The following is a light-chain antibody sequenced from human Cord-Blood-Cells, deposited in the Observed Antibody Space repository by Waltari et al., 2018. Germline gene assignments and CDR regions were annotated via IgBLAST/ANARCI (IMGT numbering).Light chain of an antibody. J-gene: IGKJ5*01. CDR3: QQYYSTPIT. Sequence: DIVMTQSPDSLAVSLGERTTINCKSSQSVLYSSNNKNYLAWYQQKPGQPPKLLIYWASTQESGVPDRFSGSGSGTEFTLTISSLQAEDVAVYYCQQYYSTPITVGQGTRLEIK. CDR1: QSVLYSSNNKNY. V-gene: IGKV4-1*01. CDR2: WAS.